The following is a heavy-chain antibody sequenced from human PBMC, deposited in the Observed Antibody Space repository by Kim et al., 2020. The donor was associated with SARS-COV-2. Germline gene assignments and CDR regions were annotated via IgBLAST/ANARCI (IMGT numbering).Heavy chain of an antibody. V-gene: IGHV5-51*01. J-gene: IGHJ6*02. CDR2: IYPGDSDT. CDR1: GYSFTSYW. CDR3: ARCTTMVRGVIVYGMDV. Sequence: GESLKISCKGSGYSFTSYWIGWVRQMPGKGLEWMGIIYPGDSDTRYSPSFQGQVTISADKSISTAYLQWSSLKASDTAMYYCARCTTMVRGVIVYGMDVWGQGTTVTVSS. D-gene: IGHD3-10*01.